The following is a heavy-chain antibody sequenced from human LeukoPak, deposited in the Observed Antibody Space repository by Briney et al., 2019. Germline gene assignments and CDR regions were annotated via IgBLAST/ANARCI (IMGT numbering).Heavy chain of an antibody. J-gene: IGHJ3*02. CDR1: GYTFTSYG. D-gene: IGHD1-26*01. V-gene: IGHV1-18*01. CDR2: ISAYNGNT. Sequence: ASVKVSCKASGYTFTSYGISWVRQAPGQGLEWMGWISAYNGNTNYAQKLQGRVTMTTDTSTSTAYMELRSLRSDDTAVYYCARVRRRELLFLGAFDIWGQGTMVTVSS. CDR3: ARVRRRELLFLGAFDI.